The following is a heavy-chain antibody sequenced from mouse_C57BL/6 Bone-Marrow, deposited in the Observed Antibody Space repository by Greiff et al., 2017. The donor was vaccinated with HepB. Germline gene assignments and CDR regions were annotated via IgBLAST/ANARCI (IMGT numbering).Heavy chain of an antibody. J-gene: IGHJ2*01. V-gene: IGHV1-15*01. CDR1: GYTFTDYE. D-gene: IGHD2-14*01. CDR2: IDPETGGT. CDR3: TRGLWVHSDS. Sequence: QVQLQQSGAELVRPGASVTLSCKASGYTFTDYEMHWVKQTPVHGLEWIGAIDPETGGTAYNQKFKGKAILTADKSSSTAYMELRSLTSEDSAVYYCTRGLWVHSDSWGQGTALTVSS.